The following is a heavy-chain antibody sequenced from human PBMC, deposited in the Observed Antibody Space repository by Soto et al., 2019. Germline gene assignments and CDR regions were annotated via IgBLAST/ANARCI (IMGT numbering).Heavy chain of an antibody. CDR3: ARSRYSGYDSVDY. J-gene: IGHJ4*02. Sequence: PSETLSLTCTASGGSISSGCYYWSWMRQHPGKGLEWIGYIYYSGSTNYNPSLKSRVTISVDTSKNQFSLKLSSVTAADTAVYYCARSRYSGYDSVDYWGQGTLVTVSS. CDR1: GGSISSGCYY. V-gene: IGHV4-61*01. CDR2: IYYSGST. D-gene: IGHD5-12*01.